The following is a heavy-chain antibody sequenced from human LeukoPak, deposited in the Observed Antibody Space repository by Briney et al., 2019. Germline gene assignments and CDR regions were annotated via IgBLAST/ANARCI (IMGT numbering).Heavy chain of an antibody. CDR2: IRYDGSKK. CDR1: GFAFRSHA. J-gene: IGHJ4*02. D-gene: IGHD3-10*01. V-gene: IGHV3-30*02. CDR3: ARARWAMVRGLFDY. Sequence: GGSLRLSCTASGFAFRSHAMHWVRQAPGKGLEWVAFIRYDGSKKFYADSVKGRFTISRDNAKNSLYLQMNSLRAEDTAVYYCARARWAMVRGLFDYWGQGTLVTVSS.